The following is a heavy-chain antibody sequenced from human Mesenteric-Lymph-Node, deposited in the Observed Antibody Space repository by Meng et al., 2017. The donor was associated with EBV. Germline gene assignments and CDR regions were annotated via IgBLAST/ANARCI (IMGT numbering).Heavy chain of an antibody. D-gene: IGHD2-2*01. J-gene: IGHJ4*02. CDR3: ARVSTSRFDY. CDR1: GDSISSSHW. V-gene: IGHV4-4*02. CDR2: INHSGNT. Sequence: QVQLQESGPGLVKPSGTLSLTCAVSGDSISSSHWWSWVRQSPGKGLEWIGNINHSGNTDYNPSLKSRLTISVDTSKNQFSLSLTFVTAADTAVYYCARVSTSRFDYWGQGSLVTVSS.